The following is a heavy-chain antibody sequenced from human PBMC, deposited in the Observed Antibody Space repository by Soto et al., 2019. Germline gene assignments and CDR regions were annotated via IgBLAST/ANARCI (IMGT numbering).Heavy chain of an antibody. CDR2: VYYSGTT. CDR3: ARTTAVPNTLRSRYFFDY. CDR1: GGSVSNKAYY. J-gene: IGHJ4*02. V-gene: IGHV4-61*08. D-gene: IGHD4-17*01. Sequence: SETLSLTCSVSGGSVSNKAYYWSWIRQPPGKRLEWIGYVYYSGTTNYNPSLKSRVTISVDLSKNQFSLRLSSVTTADTALYYCARTTAVPNTLRSRYFFDYWGQGTLVTVSS.